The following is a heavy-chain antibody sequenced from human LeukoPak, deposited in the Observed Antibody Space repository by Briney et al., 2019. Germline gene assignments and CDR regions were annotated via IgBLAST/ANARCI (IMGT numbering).Heavy chain of an antibody. CDR3: AKGRGQSQLLWGNGIDY. CDR2: ISGNGGST. V-gene: IGHV3-23*01. J-gene: IGHJ4*02. CDR1: GFTFSSYA. D-gene: IGHD2-2*01. Sequence: PGGSLRLSCAASGFTFSSYAMSWVRQAPGKGLEWVSAISGNGGSTYYADSVKGRFIISRDNSKNTLYLHMNSLRAEDTAVYYCAKGRGQSQLLWGNGIDYWGQGSLVTVSS.